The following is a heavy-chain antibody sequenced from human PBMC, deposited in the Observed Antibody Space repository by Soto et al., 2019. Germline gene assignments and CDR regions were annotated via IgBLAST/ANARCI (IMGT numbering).Heavy chain of an antibody. CDR3: ASGRYFDWLLFDY. CDR1: GFTFSSYG. CDR2: IWYDGSNK. D-gene: IGHD3-9*01. Sequence: GSLRLSCAASGFTFSSYGMHWVRQAPGKGLEWVAVIWYDGSNKYYADSVKGRFTISRDNSKNTLYLQMNSLRAEDTAVYYCASGRYFDWLLFDYWGQGTLVTVSS. J-gene: IGHJ4*02. V-gene: IGHV3-33*01.